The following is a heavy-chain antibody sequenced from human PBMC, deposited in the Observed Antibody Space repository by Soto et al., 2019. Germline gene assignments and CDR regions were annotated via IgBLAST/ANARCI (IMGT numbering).Heavy chain of an antibody. Sequence: QMHLVESGGGLVKPGGSLRLSCEASGFTFSNHYMAWIRQAPGKGLEWVSYISTSGTSTFYADSVKGRFTISRDNAKDSLFLQMNSLRVDDTAVYFCARDGVLFRAGFDSWGRGTLVTVAS. CDR3: ARDGVLFRAGFDS. CDR1: GFTFSNHY. D-gene: IGHD3-3*01. V-gene: IGHV3-11*01. J-gene: IGHJ4*02. CDR2: ISTSGTST.